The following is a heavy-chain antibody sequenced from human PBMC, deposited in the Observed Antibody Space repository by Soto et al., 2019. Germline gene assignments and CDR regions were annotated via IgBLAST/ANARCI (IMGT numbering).Heavy chain of an antibody. D-gene: IGHD2-15*01. V-gene: IGHV4-30-4*01. CDR2: IYYSGST. CDR1: GGSISSGDYY. Sequence: QVQLQESGPGLVKPSQTLSLTCTVSGGSISSGDYYWSWIRQPPGKGLEWIGYIYYSGSTYYNPSLKSRVNISVDTSKNQFSLKLSSVTAAETAVYYCARGLRSGGSSRCIDYWGQGTLVTVSS. J-gene: IGHJ4*02. CDR3: ARGLRSGGSSRCIDY.